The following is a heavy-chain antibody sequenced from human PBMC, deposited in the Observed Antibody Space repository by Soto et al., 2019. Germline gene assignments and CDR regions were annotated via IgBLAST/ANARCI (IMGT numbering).Heavy chain of an antibody. J-gene: IGHJ5*02. D-gene: IGHD3-3*01. CDR1: AASFSKYY. Sequence: PSETLSLTCTVSAASFSKYYWTWIRQSPGKGLEWIGYIYFNGTTNYNPSLKSRVTMSVDTSKKEFSLKLTAVSAADTAIYYCARGWRFDPWGQGTLVTVSS. CDR3: ARGWRFDP. V-gene: IGHV4-59*12. CDR2: IYFNGTT.